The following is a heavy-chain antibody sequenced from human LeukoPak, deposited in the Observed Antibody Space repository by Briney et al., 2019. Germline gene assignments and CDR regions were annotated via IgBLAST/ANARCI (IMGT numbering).Heavy chain of an antibody. V-gene: IGHV1-69*13. CDR3: ARGVVPYYCGMDV. Sequence: SVKVSCRASGGTFSSYAISWVRQAPGQGLEWMGGIIPIFGTANYAQKFQGRVTITADESTSTAYMELSSLRSEDTAVYYCARGVVPYYCGMDVWGQGTTVTVSS. CDR1: GGTFSSYA. D-gene: IGHD2-2*01. CDR2: IIPIFGTA. J-gene: IGHJ6*02.